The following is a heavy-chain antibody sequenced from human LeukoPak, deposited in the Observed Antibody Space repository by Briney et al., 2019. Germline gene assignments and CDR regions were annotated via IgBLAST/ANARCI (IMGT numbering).Heavy chain of an antibody. CDR2: FDPEDGET. Sequence: ASVKVSCKVSGYTLTELSMHWVRQAPGKGLEWMGGFDPEDGETIYAQKFQGRVTMTEDTSTDTAYMELSGLRSEDTAVYYCATGFKNPWAFDFRGPGTLVTVSS. D-gene: IGHD2/OR15-2a*01. V-gene: IGHV1-24*01. J-gene: IGHJ4*02. CDR3: ATGFKNPWAFDF. CDR1: GYTLTELS.